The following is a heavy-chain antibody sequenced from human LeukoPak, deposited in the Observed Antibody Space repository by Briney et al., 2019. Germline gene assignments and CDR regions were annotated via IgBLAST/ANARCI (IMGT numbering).Heavy chain of an antibody. Sequence: GGSLRLSCAASGFTFSTYNMNWVRQAPGKGLEWVSGINWNGGKTGYVDSVKGRFTISRDNAKNSLFLHMNSLRVEDTALYFCARDRVVVSTTTSAYWYFDIWGRGTLVTVSS. J-gene: IGHJ2*01. CDR1: GFTFSTYN. V-gene: IGHV3-20*04. CDR3: ARDRVVVSTTTSAYWYFDI. CDR2: INWNGGKT. D-gene: IGHD2-21*01.